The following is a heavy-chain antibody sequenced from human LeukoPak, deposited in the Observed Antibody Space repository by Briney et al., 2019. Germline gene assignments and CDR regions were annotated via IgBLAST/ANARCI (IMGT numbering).Heavy chain of an antibody. CDR2: IYYSGST. CDR1: GGSISSYY. CDR3: ARGVYSSSPNFDY. Sequence: SSETLSPTCTVSGGSISSYYWSWIRQPPGKGLEWIGYIYYSGSTNYNPSLKSRVTISVDTSKNQFSLKLSSVTAADTAVYYCARGVYSSSPNFDYWGQGTLVTVSS. V-gene: IGHV4-59*08. D-gene: IGHD6-6*01. J-gene: IGHJ4*02.